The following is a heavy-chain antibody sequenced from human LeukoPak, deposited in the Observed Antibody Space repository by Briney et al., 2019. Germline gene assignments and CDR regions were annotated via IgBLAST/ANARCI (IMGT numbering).Heavy chain of an antibody. CDR2: ISGSGGST. Sequence: GGSLRLSCAASGFTFSSYAMSWVRQAAGKGLEWVSAISGSGGSTYYADSVKGRFTISRDNSKNTLFLQMNSLRAEDTAVYYCAKDRYQLLYGWFDPWGQGTLVTVSS. CDR3: AKDRYQLLYGWFDP. V-gene: IGHV3-23*01. D-gene: IGHD2-2*02. J-gene: IGHJ5*02. CDR1: GFTFSSYA.